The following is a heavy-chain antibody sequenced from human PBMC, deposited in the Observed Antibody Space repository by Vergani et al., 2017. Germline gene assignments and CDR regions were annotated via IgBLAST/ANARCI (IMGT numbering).Heavy chain of an antibody. CDR3: ARADDFPYYYMDV. J-gene: IGHJ6*03. V-gene: IGHV1-2*02. Sequence: QVQLVQSGAEVKKPGASVKVSCKASGYIFTGHYIHWARQALGQGPEWMGWINPKNGGTNYAQKFQGRVTMTRDTSISTAYMELSRLRSDDTAVYYCARADDFPYYYMDVWGKGTTVTVSS. CDR1: GYIFTGHY. CDR2: INPKNGGT. D-gene: IGHD2/OR15-2a*01.